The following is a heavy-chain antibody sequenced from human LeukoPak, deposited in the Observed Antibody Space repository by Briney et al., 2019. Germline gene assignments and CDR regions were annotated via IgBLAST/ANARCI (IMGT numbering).Heavy chain of an antibody. Sequence: GGSLRLSCAASGFTFSSYAMSWVRQAPGKGLEWVSAISGSGGSTYYADSVKGRFTISRDNSKNTLYLQMNSLRAEDTAVYYCARDGRQWLVPLVNYYYGMDVWGQGTTVTVSS. V-gene: IGHV3-23*01. D-gene: IGHD6-19*01. CDR3: ARDGRQWLVPLVNYYYGMDV. CDR2: ISGSGGST. CDR1: GFTFSSYA. J-gene: IGHJ6*02.